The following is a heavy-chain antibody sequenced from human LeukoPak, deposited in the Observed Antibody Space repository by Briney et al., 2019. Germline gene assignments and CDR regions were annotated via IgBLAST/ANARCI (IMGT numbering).Heavy chain of an antibody. Sequence: LGAPLKISGKGSGSRFTSYWIGWVRQVPGKGLEWMGIIYPGDSDTRYSPSFQGQVTISVDKSISTAYLQWSSLKASDTAMYYCARMNYFDYWGQGTLVTVSS. CDR2: IYPGDSDT. CDR3: ARMNYFDY. CDR1: GSRFTSYW. J-gene: IGHJ4*02. V-gene: IGHV5-51*01.